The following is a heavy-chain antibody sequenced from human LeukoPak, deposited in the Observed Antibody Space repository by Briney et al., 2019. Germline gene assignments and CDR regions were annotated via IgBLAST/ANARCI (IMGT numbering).Heavy chain of an antibody. CDR2: IIPIFGSS. CDR3: ARVTHTELSTWFDP. Sequence: SVKVSCKASGGTFNNYAINWVRQAPGQGLEWMAGIIPIFGSSNYAQKFQGRVTITADKSTTTAYMELSSLRSEDTAVYYCARVTHTELSTWFDPWGQGTLVTVSS. V-gene: IGHV1-69*06. D-gene: IGHD5-18*01. CDR1: GGTFNNYA. J-gene: IGHJ5*02.